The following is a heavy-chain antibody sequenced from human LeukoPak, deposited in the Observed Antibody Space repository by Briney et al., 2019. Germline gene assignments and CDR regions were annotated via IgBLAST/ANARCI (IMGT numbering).Heavy chain of an antibody. D-gene: IGHD6-19*01. V-gene: IGHV1-69*13. CDR2: IIPIFGTA. Sequence: SVKVSCKASGGTFSSYAISWVRQAPGQGLEWMGGIIPIFGTANYAQKFQGRVTITADESTSTAYMELSSLRSEDTAVYYCARRKNSGWYSFDYWGQGTLVTVSS. CDR3: ARRKNSGWYSFDY. CDR1: GGTFSSYA. J-gene: IGHJ4*02.